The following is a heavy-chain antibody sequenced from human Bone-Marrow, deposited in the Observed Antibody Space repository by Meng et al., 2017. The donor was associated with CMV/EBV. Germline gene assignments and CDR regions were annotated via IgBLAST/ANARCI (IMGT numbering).Heavy chain of an antibody. J-gene: IGHJ6*02. D-gene: IGHD2-2*02. CDR1: GFTFDDYA. CDR2: ISWNSGSI. CDR3: AKDSSPQYTYGPSSLFYYYGMDV. V-gene: IGHV3-9*01. Sequence: SLKISCAASGFTFDDYAMHWVRQAPGKGLEWVSGISWNSGSIGYADSVKGRFTISRDNSKNTLYLQMNSLRAEDTAVYYCAKDSSPQYTYGPSSLFYYYGMDVWGQGTTVTVSS.